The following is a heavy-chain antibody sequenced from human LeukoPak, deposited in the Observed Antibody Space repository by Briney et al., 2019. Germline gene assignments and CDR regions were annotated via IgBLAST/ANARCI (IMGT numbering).Heavy chain of an antibody. J-gene: IGHJ4*02. V-gene: IGHV4-38-2*02. Sequence: KPSETLSLTCTVSGYSISSGYYWGWIRQPPGKGLEWIGSIYHSGSTYYNPSLKSRVTISVDTSKNQFSLKLSSVTAADTAVYYCARGGLWEVGATIIDYWGQGTLVTVSS. CDR2: IYHSGST. CDR3: ARGGLWEVGATIIDY. CDR1: GYSISSGYY. D-gene: IGHD1-26*01.